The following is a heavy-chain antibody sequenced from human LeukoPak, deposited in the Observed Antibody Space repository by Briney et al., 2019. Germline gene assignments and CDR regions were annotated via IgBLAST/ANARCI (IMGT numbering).Heavy chain of an antibody. CDR3: ARGSGLYSGGLGPGFDY. D-gene: IGHD6-19*01. CDR2: IYYSGRN. V-gene: IGHV4-39*01. CDR1: GGSISSSSYY. J-gene: IGHJ4*01. Sequence: LETLSLTCTVSGGSISSSSYYWGCIRQPPGKGLEWIGNIYYSGRNHYNPSLKSRVTISVDTSKNQFSLNLSSVTAADTAVYYCARGSGLYSGGLGPGFDYWGHGTLVFVSS.